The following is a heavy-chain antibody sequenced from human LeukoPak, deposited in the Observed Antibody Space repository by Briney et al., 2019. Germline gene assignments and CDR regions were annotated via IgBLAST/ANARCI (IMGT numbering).Heavy chain of an antibody. CDR1: GFTFSSYA. CDR3: ARDYLRSSSRIFDY. Sequence: GPLRLSCAASGFTFSSYAMHWVRQAPGKGLEGVAVISYDGSNKYYADSVKGRFTIYRDNSKNTLYLQMNSLRAEDTAVYYCARDYLRSSSRIFDYWGQGTLVTVSS. V-gene: IGHV3-30*04. CDR2: ISYDGSNK. J-gene: IGHJ4*02. D-gene: IGHD6-13*01.